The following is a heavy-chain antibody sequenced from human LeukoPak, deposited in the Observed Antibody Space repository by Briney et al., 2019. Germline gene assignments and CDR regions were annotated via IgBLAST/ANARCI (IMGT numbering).Heavy chain of an antibody. D-gene: IGHD6-13*01. CDR1: GFTVSSNY. Sequence: GGSLRLSCAASGFTVSSNYMSWVRQAPGKGLEWVSAITGSGDSTYYADSVKGRFTISRDNSKNTVYLQMNSLRAEDTAVYYCAGSWSPYDAFEIWGQGTMVTVSS. CDR3: AGSWSPYDAFEI. V-gene: IGHV3-23*01. CDR2: ITGSGDST. J-gene: IGHJ3*02.